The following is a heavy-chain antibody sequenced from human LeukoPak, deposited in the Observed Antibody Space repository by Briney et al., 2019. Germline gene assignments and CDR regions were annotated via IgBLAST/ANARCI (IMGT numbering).Heavy chain of an antibody. D-gene: IGHD6-13*01. Sequence: PGGSLRLSCAASGFTFSDYYMSWIRQAPGKGLEWVSSISSSSSYIYYADSVKGRFTISRDNAKNSLYLQMNSLRAEDTAVYYCARDFWGIAAQYPERFDYWGQGTLVTVSS. V-gene: IGHV3-11*06. J-gene: IGHJ4*02. CDR1: GFTFSDYY. CDR2: ISSSSSYI. CDR3: ARDFWGIAAQYPERFDY.